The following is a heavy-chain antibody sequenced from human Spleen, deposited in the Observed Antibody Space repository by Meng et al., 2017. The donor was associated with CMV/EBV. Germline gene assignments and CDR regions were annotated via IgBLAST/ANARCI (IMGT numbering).Heavy chain of an antibody. CDR3: AKEAGVGPRDDFDY. Sequence: GGSLRLSCAASGFTFSSYGMHWVRQAPGQGLEWVAFIRYDAIIKYYTDSVKGRFTISRDNSRNTLYLQMNILRGEDTAVYYCAKEAGVGPRDDFDYWGHGTLVTVSS. D-gene: IGHD1-26*01. CDR2: IRYDAIIK. CDR1: GFTFSSYG. J-gene: IGHJ4*01. V-gene: IGHV3-30*02.